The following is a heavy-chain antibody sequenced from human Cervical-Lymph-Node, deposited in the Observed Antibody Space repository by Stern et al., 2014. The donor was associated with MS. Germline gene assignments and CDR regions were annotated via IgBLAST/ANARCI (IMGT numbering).Heavy chain of an antibody. CDR1: GGTFSTFS. CDR3: VLPSTVTTAAFDV. Sequence: HVQLGQSGAEVKKPGSSVKVSCKASGGTFSTFSINLVRQVPGQRLEWMGGIIPIFDTPNFAQKFQGRVTITADSSTSTVYMALNSLRFDDTAVYYCVLPSTVTTAAFDVWGRGTMVTVSS. J-gene: IGHJ3*01. D-gene: IGHD4-11*01. V-gene: IGHV1-69*06. CDR2: IIPIFDTP.